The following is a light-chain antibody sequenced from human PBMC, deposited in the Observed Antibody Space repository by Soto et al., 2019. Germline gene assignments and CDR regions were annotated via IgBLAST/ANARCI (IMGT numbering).Light chain of an antibody. Sequence: DIVMTQSPDSLAVSLGERVTINCKSSQSVLSSSNNKNYLAWYQQKPGQPPKLLIHWASTRESGVPDRFSGSGSGTDFTLTSSSLQAEDVAVYYCQQYYSTRTFGQGNKLEIK. CDR2: WAS. CDR3: QQYYSTRT. J-gene: IGKJ2*01. CDR1: QSVLSSSNNKNY. V-gene: IGKV4-1*01.